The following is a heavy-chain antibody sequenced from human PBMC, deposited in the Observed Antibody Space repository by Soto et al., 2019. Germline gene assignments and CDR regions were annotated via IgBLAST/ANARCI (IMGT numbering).Heavy chain of an antibody. Sequence: GGSLRLSCXAXGFTFSSYGMHWVRQAPGKGLEWAAVIWYDGSNKYYADSVKGRFTISRDNSKNTLYLQMNSLRAEDTAVYYCARAQRADVSIAGTYWGQGTLVTVSS. CDR1: GFTFSSYG. CDR3: ARAQRADVSIAGTY. D-gene: IGHD6-6*01. J-gene: IGHJ4*02. CDR2: IWYDGSNK. V-gene: IGHV3-33*01.